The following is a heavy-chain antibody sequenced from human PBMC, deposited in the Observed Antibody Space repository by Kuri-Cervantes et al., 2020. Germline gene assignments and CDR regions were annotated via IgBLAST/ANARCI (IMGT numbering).Heavy chain of an antibody. Sequence: ASVKVSCKASGYTFTDYYMHWVRQAPGQGLEWMGWINPNSGGTNYAQKFQGRVTMTRDTSISTASMELRRLRSDDTAVYYCARVRVGATTALVYWGQGTLVTVSS. CDR2: INPNSGGT. V-gene: IGHV1-2*02. CDR1: GYTFTDYY. D-gene: IGHD1-26*01. J-gene: IGHJ4*02. CDR3: ARVRVGATTALVY.